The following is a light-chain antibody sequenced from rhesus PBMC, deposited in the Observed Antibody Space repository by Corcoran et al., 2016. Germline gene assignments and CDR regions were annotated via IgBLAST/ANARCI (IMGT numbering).Light chain of an antibody. CDR3: QQYGNWPRT. Sequence: EIVMTQSPATLSLSPGERATLSCRASQSVSSYVAWYQQKLEQAPRLLIYGASSRATGIPDRFSGSGSGTDFTLTISSLEPEDFAVYYCQQYGNWPRTFGQGTKVEIK. J-gene: IGKJ1*01. CDR1: QSVSSY. V-gene: IGKV3S9*01. CDR2: GAS.